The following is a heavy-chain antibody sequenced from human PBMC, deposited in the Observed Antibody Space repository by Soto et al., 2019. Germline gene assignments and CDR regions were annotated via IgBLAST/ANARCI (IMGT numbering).Heavy chain of an antibody. CDR2: IIPIFGTA. J-gene: IGHJ4*02. Sequence: GPPVKVSCKASGGTFSSYAISWVRQAPGQGLEWMGGIIPIFGTANYAQKFQGRVTITADESTSTAYMELSSLRSEDTAVYYCASSYDFWSGYYTYFDYWGQGTLVTVSS. CDR3: ASSYDFWSGYYTYFDY. CDR1: GGTFSSYA. V-gene: IGHV1-69*13. D-gene: IGHD3-3*01.